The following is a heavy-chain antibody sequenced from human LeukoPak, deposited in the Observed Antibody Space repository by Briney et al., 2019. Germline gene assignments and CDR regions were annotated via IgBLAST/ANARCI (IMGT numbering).Heavy chain of an antibody. CDR1: GGTFSSYA. V-gene: IGHV1-69*13. Sequence: ASVKVSCKASGGTFSSYAISWVRQAPGQGLEWMGGIIPIFGTANYAQKFQGRVTITADESTSTAYMELSSLRSEDPAVYYCATNLCTSRYMAVYYGMDVWGQGTTVTVSS. CDR2: IIPIFGTA. D-gene: IGHD2-2*02. J-gene: IGHJ6*02. CDR3: ATNLCTSRYMAVYYGMDV.